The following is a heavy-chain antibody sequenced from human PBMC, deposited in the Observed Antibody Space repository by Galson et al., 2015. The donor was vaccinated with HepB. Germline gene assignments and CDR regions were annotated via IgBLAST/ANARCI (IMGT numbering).Heavy chain of an antibody. CDR2: ISYDGSNK. J-gene: IGHJ4*02. CDR1: GFTFSSYG. Sequence: SLRLSCAASGFTFSSYGMHWVRQAPGKGLEWVAVISYDGSNKYYADSVKGRFTISRDNSKNTLYLQMNSLRAEDTAVYYCAKGDVLRYFDWLARSNGYFDYWGQGTLVTVSS. V-gene: IGHV3-30*18. CDR3: AKGDVLRYFDWLARSNGYFDY. D-gene: IGHD3-9*01.